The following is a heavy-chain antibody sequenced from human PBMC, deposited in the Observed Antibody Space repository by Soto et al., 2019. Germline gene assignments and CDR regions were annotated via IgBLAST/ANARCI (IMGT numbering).Heavy chain of an antibody. Sequence: ASVKVSCKASGYTFSRYGMTWVRQAPGEGLQWLGWINTNNGDTTYAQKLQGRVTMTTDTSTSTAYMELRSLRSDDTAVYYCARVRDYYDSSGYYVDYWGQGTLVTVSS. CDR1: GYTFSRYG. V-gene: IGHV1-18*01. CDR2: INTNNGDT. J-gene: IGHJ4*02. CDR3: ARVRDYYDSSGYYVDY. D-gene: IGHD3-22*01.